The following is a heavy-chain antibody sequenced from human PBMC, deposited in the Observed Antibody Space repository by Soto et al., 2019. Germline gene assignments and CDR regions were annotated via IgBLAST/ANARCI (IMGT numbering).Heavy chain of an antibody. CDR1: GYTFTSYY. J-gene: IGHJ4*02. V-gene: IGHV1-46*01. CDR3: ARGGGFSGSGSFQGYFDY. CDR2: INPSGGST. Sequence: GASVKVSCKASGYTFTSYYMHWVRQAPGQGLEWMGIINPSGGSTSYAQKFQGRVTMTRDTSTSTVYMELSSLRSEDTAVYYCARGGGFSGSGSFQGYFDYWGQGTLVTV. D-gene: IGHD3-10*01.